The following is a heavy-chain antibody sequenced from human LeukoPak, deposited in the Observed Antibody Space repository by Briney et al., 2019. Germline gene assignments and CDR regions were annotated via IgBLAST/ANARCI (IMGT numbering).Heavy chain of an antibody. V-gene: IGHV4-39*07. CDR3: ASSDSSGYRVDY. D-gene: IGHD3-22*01. CDR2: IYYSGST. Sequence: PSETLSLTYTVSGGSISSSSYYWGWIRQPPGKGLEWIGSIYYSGSTYYNPSLKSRVTISVDTSKNQFSPKLSSVTAADTAVYYCASSDSSGYRVDYWGQGTLVTVSS. CDR1: GGSISSSSYY. J-gene: IGHJ4*02.